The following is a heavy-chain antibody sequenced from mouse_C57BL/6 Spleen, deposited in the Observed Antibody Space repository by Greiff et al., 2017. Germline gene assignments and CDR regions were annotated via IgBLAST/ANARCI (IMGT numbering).Heavy chain of an antibody. CDR3: ARDARGSGLYYFDY. J-gene: IGHJ2*01. D-gene: IGHD3-2*02. Sequence: VQLKESGGGLVKPGGSLKLSCAASGFTFSSYAMSWVRQTPEKRLEWVATISDGGSYTYYPDNVKGRFTISRDNAKNNLYLQMSHLKSEDTAMYYCARDARGSGLYYFDYWGQGTTLTVSS. CDR2: ISDGGSYT. V-gene: IGHV5-4*01. CDR1: GFTFSSYA.